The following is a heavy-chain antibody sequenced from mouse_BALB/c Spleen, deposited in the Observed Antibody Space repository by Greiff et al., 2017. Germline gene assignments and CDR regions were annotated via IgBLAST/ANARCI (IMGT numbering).Heavy chain of an antibody. Sequence: EVQLQESGPGLVKPSQSLSLTCTVTGYSITSDYAWNWIRQFPGNKLEWMGYISYSGSTSYNPSLKSRISITRDTSKNQFFLQLNSVTTEDTATYYCARLLITTVVSFDYWGQGTTLTVSS. CDR2: ISYSGST. CDR1: GYSITSDYA. D-gene: IGHD1-1*01. J-gene: IGHJ2*01. V-gene: IGHV3-2*02. CDR3: ARLLITTVVSFDY.